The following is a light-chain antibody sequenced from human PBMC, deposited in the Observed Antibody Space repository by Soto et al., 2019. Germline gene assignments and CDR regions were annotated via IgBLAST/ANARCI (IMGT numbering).Light chain of an antibody. Sequence: EIVLTQSPGTLSLSPGERATLSCRASQSVSSSYLAWYQQKPGQAPRLLIYCASSRATGIPDRFSGSGSGTGFTLTYIRLEPEDFAVYYWQQYGRSRPITFGQGTRLEIK. CDR1: QSVSSSY. CDR2: CAS. J-gene: IGKJ5*01. V-gene: IGKV3-20*01. CDR3: QQYGRSRPIT.